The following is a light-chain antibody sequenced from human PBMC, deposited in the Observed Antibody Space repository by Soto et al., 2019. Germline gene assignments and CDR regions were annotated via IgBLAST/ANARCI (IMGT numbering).Light chain of an antibody. CDR2: AAS. J-gene: IGKJ1*01. CDR3: QQANSYPPWT. V-gene: IGKV1-12*01. Sequence: DIQMTQSPSSVSASVGDRVTLTCRARQGISSWLAWYQQKPGKSPQLLIYAASSLQSGVPSRFSGSGSGTDVTLTISSRQPEDFATYYWQQANSYPPWTFGQGPKVEIK. CDR1: QGISSW.